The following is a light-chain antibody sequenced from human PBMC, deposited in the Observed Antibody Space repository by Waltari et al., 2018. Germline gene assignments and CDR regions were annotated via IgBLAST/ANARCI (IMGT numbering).Light chain of an antibody. CDR2: GSS. Sequence: EIVLTQSPGTLSLSPGERATLPGRVSQSVSSTYLAWYQQKAGQAPRLLIYGSSTRATGIPDRFSGSGSGTEFTLTISRLEPEDFAVYYCQQYVSSPVTFGGGTKVEIK. J-gene: IGKJ4*01. CDR1: QSVSSTY. CDR3: QQYVSSPVT. V-gene: IGKV3-20*01.